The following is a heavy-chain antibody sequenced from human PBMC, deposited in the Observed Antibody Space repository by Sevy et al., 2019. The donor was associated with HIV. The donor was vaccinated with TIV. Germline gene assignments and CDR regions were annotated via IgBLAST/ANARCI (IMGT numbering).Heavy chain of an antibody. Sequence: SETLSLTCAVSGYSISSGYYWGWIRQPPGKGLEWIGSIYHSGSTYYNPSLKSRVTISVDTPKNQFSLKLSSLTAADTAVYYCARDYWYYDILTGYYKTDNWFDPWGQGTLVTVSS. CDR1: GYSISSGYY. CDR3: ARDYWYYDILTGYYKTDNWFDP. V-gene: IGHV4-38-2*02. J-gene: IGHJ5*02. D-gene: IGHD3-9*01. CDR2: IYHSGST.